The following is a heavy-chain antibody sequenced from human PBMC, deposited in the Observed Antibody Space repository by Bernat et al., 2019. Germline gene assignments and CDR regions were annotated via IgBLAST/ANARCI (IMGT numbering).Heavy chain of an antibody. CDR1: GGSFGGYY. J-gene: IGHJ3*02. V-gene: IGHV4-34*01. Sequence: QVQLQQWGAGLLKPSETLSLTCAVYGGSFGGYYWSWIRQPPGKGLEWIGEINHSGSTNYNPSLKSRVTISVDTSKNQFSLKLSSVTAADTAVYYCARGQRVRAAFDIWGQGTMVTVSS. CDR3: ARGQRVRAAFDI. CDR2: INHSGST.